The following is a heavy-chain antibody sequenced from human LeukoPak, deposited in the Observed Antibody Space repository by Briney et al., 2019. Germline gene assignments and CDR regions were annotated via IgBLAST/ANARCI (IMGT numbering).Heavy chain of an antibody. CDR1: GGSFRDYY. V-gene: IGHV4-34*01. D-gene: IGHD4-11*01. CDR2: INHSGTT. CDR3: AREGGGSDFSTHSSPYYYYYMDV. Sequence: PSETLSLTCAVYGGSFRDYYWGWIRQPPGKGLEWIGEINHSGTTNYNPSLKSRVTISIDTSNNRFSLKLTSVTAADTAVYYCAREGGGSDFSTHSSPYYYYYMDVWDKGTTVTVSS. J-gene: IGHJ6*03.